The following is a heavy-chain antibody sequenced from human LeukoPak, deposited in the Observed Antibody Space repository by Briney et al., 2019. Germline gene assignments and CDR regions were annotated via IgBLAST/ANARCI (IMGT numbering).Heavy chain of an antibody. CDR1: GFTFSSYA. D-gene: IGHD6-6*01. CDR3: AKGPQLASTYYYYGMDV. CDR2: ISGSGSST. V-gene: IGHV3-23*01. J-gene: IGHJ6*02. Sequence: GGSLRLSCAASGFTFSSYAMSWVRQAPGKGLEWVSAISGSGSSTYYADSVKGRFTISRDNSKNTLYLQMNSLRAEDTAVYYCAKGPQLASTYYYYGMDVWGQGTTVTVSS.